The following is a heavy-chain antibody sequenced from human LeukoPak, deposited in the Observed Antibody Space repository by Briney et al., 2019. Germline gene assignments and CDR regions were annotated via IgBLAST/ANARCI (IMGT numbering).Heavy chain of an antibody. CDR2: IYYSGNT. CDR3: ARHSRTGYNYLDY. CDR1: GGSMSSYY. J-gene: IGHJ4*02. D-gene: IGHD5-24*01. Sequence: PSETLSLTCTVSGGSMSSYYWSWIRQPPGKGLEWIGYIYYSGNTNNNPSLKSRVTISVDTSKNQFSLKLRSVTAADTAVHYCARHSRTGYNYLDYWGQGTLVTVSS. V-gene: IGHV4-59*08.